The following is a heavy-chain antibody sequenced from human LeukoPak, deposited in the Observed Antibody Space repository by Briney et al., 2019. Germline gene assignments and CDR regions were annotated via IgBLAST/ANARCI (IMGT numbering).Heavy chain of an antibody. Sequence: PGGSLRLSCAASGFTFSSYSMNWVRQAPGKGLEWVSSISSSSSYIYYAVSVKGRFTISRDNAKNSLYLQMNSLRAEDTAVYYCAREAVEGVVVAATPAYYYYCMDVWGKGTTVTVSS. V-gene: IGHV3-21*01. CDR1: GFTFSSYS. D-gene: IGHD2-15*01. CDR2: ISSSSSYI. J-gene: IGHJ6*03. CDR3: AREAVEGVVVAATPAYYYYCMDV.